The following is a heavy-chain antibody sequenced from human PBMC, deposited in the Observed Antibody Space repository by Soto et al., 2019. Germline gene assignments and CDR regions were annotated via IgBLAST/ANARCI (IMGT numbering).Heavy chain of an antibody. V-gene: IGHV3-15*01. J-gene: IGHJ6*03. CDR2: IKSKTDGGTT. CDR3: TTSLDPGSGSYQDYYYYYMDV. D-gene: IGHD3-10*01. CDR1: GFTFSNAW. Sequence: GGSLRLSCAASGFTFSNAWMSWVRQAPGKGLEWVGRIKSKTDGGTTDYAAPVKGRFTISRDDSKNTLYLQMNSLKTEDTAVYYCTTSLDPGSGSYQDYYYYYMDVWGKGTTVTVSS.